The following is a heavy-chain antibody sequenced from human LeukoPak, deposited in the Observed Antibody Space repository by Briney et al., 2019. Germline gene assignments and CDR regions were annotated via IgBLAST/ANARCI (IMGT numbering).Heavy chain of an antibody. V-gene: IGHV5-51*01. CDR3: VRHGPGWYLDYAV. CDR1: GYRFRSHW. Sequence: GESLKISFQGSGYRFRSHWIGLVRQLPGKGLEWMGIIYPGDSETKYSPAFQGQVTISADKSVSAAYLQWSSLKASDTAIYYCVRHGPGWYLDYAVWGSGTLVTVS. J-gene: IGHJ2*01. D-gene: IGHD6-19*01. CDR2: IYPGDSET.